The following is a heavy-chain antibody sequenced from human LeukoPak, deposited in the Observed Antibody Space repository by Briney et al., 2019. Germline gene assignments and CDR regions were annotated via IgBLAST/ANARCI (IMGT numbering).Heavy chain of an antibody. Sequence: ASVKVSCKASGYTFTDYYIHWVRQAPGQGLEWMGRINANNGDTKYAQGFQGRVTITRDTSISAAYMEMNWLRSDDTAVYYCSRDKTVDSETYLLDYWGQGTLVTVSS. D-gene: IGHD1-26*01. J-gene: IGHJ4*02. CDR3: SRDKTVDSETYLLDY. CDR1: GYTFTDYY. V-gene: IGHV1-2*06. CDR2: INANNGDT.